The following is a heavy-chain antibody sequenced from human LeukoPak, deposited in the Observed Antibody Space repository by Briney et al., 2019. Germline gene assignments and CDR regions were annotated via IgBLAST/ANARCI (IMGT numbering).Heavy chain of an antibody. D-gene: IGHD2-15*01. CDR3: ARPYCSGGSCPTPYYFDY. CDR1: GGSFSGYY. CDR2: INHSGST. Sequence: SETLSLTCAVYGGSFSGYYWSWIRQPPGKGLEWIGEINHSGSTNYNPSLKSRVTISVDTSKNQFSLKLSSVTAADTAVYYCARPYCSGGSCPTPYYFDYWGQGTLVTVSS. V-gene: IGHV4-34*01. J-gene: IGHJ4*02.